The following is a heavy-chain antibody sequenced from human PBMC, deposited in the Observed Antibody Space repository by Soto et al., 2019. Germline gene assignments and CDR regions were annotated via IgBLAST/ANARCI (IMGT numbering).Heavy chain of an antibody. V-gene: IGHV3-30*18. CDR1: GFTFRTYG. CDR2: ISYDGYLK. D-gene: IGHD3-10*01. CDR3: AKDFKVSGSHYGTLNYYYGMDV. Sequence: GGSLRLSCAASGFTFRTYGIQWVRQAPGKGLEWVAVISYDGYLKYYVDAVKGRFTVARDNSKNTLFLEMNSLRVEDTAVYFCAKDFKVSGSHYGTLNYYYGMDVWGQGTTVTVSS. J-gene: IGHJ6*02.